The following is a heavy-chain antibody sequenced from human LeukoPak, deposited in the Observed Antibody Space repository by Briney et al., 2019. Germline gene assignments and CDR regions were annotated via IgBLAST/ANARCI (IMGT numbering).Heavy chain of an antibody. J-gene: IGHJ4*02. Sequence: GASVKVSCKASGGTFISYAISWVRQAPGQGLEWMGGIIPIFGTANYAQKFQGRVTITADESTSTAYMELSGLRSEDTAVYYCARRWYVGYFDYWGQGTLVTVSS. V-gene: IGHV1-69*13. CDR2: IIPIFGTA. D-gene: IGHD4-23*01. CDR3: ARRWYVGYFDY. CDR1: GGTFISYA.